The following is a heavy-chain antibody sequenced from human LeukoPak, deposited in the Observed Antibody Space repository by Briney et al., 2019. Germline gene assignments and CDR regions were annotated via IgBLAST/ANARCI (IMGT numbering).Heavy chain of an antibody. Sequence: KFQGRVTITRDTSANTAYMELSSLRSEDTAVYYCARDLRRTVVVPAATAYWGQGTLVTVSS. CDR3: ARDLRRTVVVPAATAY. V-gene: IGHV1-3*01. J-gene: IGHJ4*02. D-gene: IGHD2-2*01.